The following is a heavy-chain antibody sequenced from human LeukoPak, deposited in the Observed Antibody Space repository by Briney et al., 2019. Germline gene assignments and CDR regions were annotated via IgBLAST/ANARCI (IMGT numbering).Heavy chain of an antibody. D-gene: IGHD1-26*01. CDR1: GFTFSSYA. CDR3: AKDRFNQWDLLLFDY. V-gene: IGHV3-23*01. J-gene: IGHJ4*02. Sequence: GGSLRLSCAASGFTFSSYAMTWVRQAPGKGLQWVSAISGSGGSTYYADSVKGRFTISRDNSKNMLYLQMNGLRAEDTAVYYCAKDRFNQWDLLLFDYWGQGTLVTVSS. CDR2: ISGSGGST.